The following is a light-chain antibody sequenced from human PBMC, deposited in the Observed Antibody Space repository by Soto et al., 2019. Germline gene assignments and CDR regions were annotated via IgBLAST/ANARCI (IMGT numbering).Light chain of an antibody. CDR2: GVT. Sequence: QSALTQPASVSGSPGQSVTISCTGTSSDVGGYNYVSWYQQLPGEAPKLIIYGVTDRPSGVSNRFSGSKSGNTASLTVSGLQAEDEGDYYCSSYTAPRTDVFGTGTKLTVL. V-gene: IGLV2-14*01. CDR1: SSDVGGYNY. J-gene: IGLJ1*01. CDR3: SSYTAPRTDV.